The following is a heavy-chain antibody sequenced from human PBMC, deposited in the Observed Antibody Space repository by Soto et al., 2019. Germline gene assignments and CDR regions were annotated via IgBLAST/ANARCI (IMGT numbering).Heavy chain of an antibody. D-gene: IGHD3-10*01. Sequence: ASVKVSCKASGYTFTSYYMHWVRQAPGQGLEWMGMINPGGGSTNYAQKFQGRVTMTRDTSTSTVSMELSSLRSEDTAVYYCEQSGGYYGMDVCGQGTTVTVYS. J-gene: IGHJ6*02. V-gene: IGHV1-46*01. CDR2: INPGGGST. CDR1: GYTFTSYY. CDR3: EQSGGYYGMDV.